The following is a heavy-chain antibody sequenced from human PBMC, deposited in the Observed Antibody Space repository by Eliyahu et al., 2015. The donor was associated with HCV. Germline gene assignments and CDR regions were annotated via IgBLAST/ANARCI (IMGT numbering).Heavy chain of an antibody. CDR2: IFWDGAV. CDR1: GFSISSTGEX. J-gene: IGHJ4*02. D-gene: IGHD3-3*01. V-gene: IGHV2-5*02. Sequence: QITLRESGPTLVKPTETLTLTCXFSGFSISSTGEXVGWIXQPRGKALEWLSLIFWDGAVHYTPSLRNRLTITKDTSKNHVALTLANMDPLDTATYYCAHTEESSQGRFLEWPIFDSWGQGALVTVSS. CDR3: AHTEESSQGRFLEWPIFDS.